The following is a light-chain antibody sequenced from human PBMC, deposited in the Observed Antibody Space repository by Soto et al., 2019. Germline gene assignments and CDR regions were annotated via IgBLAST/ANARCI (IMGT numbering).Light chain of an antibody. CDR3: HQRSDWSLT. CDR2: DAS. V-gene: IGKV3-11*01. CDR1: QSISNL. Sequence: EIVLTQSPATLSLSPGERATLSCRASQSISNLLAWYQQKPGQAPRLLIYDASNRATGIPARFSGSGSGTDFTLTISSLEPEDFAIYYGHQRSDWSLTFGGGTEVEIK. J-gene: IGKJ4*01.